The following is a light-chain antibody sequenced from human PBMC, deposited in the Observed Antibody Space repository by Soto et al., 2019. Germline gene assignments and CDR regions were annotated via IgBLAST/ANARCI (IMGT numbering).Light chain of an antibody. CDR2: YAS. J-gene: IGKJ3*01. CDR1: PPISVY. V-gene: IGKV1-33*01. Sequence: DIRMTQSPSSLSAFVGDTVTITCQTGPPISVYLNWYQQKPGKAPKLLIYYASNLETGVSSRFSGSGSGTDFTFTISSLQPEDIATYFCQQYENLPRFIFGPGTKVDI. CDR3: QQYENLPRFI.